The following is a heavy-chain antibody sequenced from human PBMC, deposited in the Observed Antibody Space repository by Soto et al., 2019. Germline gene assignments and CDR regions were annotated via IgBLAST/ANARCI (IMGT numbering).Heavy chain of an antibody. Sequence: SVKVSCKASGGTLSSFINYPINWVRQAPGQGLEWMGGIVPNVGTVNYAQKFQGRVTITADKSTGTAYMELSSLRSEDTALYYCARRDTSGFLRYFDNWGQGTLVTVYS. J-gene: IGHJ4*02. CDR3: ARRDTSGFLRYFDN. D-gene: IGHD3-3*01. CDR2: IVPNVGTV. CDR1: GGTLSSFINYP. V-gene: IGHV1-69*06.